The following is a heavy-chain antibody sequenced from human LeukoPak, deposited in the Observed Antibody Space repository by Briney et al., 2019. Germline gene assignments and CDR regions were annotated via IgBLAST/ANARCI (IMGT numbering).Heavy chain of an antibody. D-gene: IGHD2-2*01. J-gene: IGHJ4*02. CDR3: ATSPYAGASRYFDY. Sequence: GASVKVSCKVSGYTLTGLSMHWVRQAPGKGLEWMGGFDPEDGETIYAQKFQGRVTMTEDTSTDTAYMELSSLRSEDTAVYHCATSPYAGASRYFDYWGQGTLVTVSS. CDR1: GYTLTGLS. V-gene: IGHV1-24*01. CDR2: FDPEDGET.